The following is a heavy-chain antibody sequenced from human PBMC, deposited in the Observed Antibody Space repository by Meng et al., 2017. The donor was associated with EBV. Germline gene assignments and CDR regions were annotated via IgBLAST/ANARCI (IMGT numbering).Heavy chain of an antibody. V-gene: IGHV1-2*06. CDR3: AKGADLAAAGTFWFDP. CDR2: INPNSGGT. CDR1: GYTFTGYY. D-gene: IGHD6-13*01. Sequence: QVQLAQAGAEVKKPGASVKVSCKASGYTFTGYYMHWVRQAPGQGLEWMGRINPNSGGTNYAQKFQGRVTMTRDTSISTAYMELSRLRSDDTAVYYCAKGADLAAAGTFWFDPWGQGTLVTVSS. J-gene: IGHJ5*02.